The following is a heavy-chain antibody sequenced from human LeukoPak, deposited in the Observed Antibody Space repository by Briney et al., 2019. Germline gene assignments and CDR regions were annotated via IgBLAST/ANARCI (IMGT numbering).Heavy chain of an antibody. V-gene: IGHV3-23*01. D-gene: IGHD6-13*01. CDR2: ISGSGDST. J-gene: IGHJ4*02. CDR3: AKELVPNPFDY. CDR1: GFTFSNYA. Sequence: GESLRLSCAASGFTFSNYAMTWVRQAPGKGLEWVSGISGSGDSTYYADSVKGRFTISRDNSKNTLYLQMNSLRAEDTAVYYCAKELVPNPFDYWGQGTLVTVSS.